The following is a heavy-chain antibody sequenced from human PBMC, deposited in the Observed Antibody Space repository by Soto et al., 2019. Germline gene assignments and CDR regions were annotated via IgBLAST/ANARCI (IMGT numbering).Heavy chain of an antibody. Sequence: PGESLKISCQGSGYRFTTYWITWVRQMPGKGLEWMGRIDPFDSQTKYSPSFQGHVTISADKSINTAYLQWRSLKASDTAMYYCAKEVVVESAGRSQYYYYGLDVWGQGTTVTVSS. CDR3: AKEVVVESAGRSQYYYYGLDV. CDR2: IDPFDSQT. D-gene: IGHD2-2*01. CDR1: GYRFTTYW. J-gene: IGHJ6*02. V-gene: IGHV5-10-1*01.